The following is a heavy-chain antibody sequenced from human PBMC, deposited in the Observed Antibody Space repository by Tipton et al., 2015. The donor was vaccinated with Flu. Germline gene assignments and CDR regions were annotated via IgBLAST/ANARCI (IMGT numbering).Heavy chain of an antibody. V-gene: IGHV4-4*07. Sequence: TLSLTCSVSGGSITKSYWSWLRQPAGKGLEWIGRIYTSGSTTYNPSLKSRVTISVDTSKNQFSLKLNSVTATDTAVYYCARDYCSGGICYPDYWGQGTLVTVSS. CDR2: IYTSGST. D-gene: IGHD2-15*01. CDR1: GGSITKSY. CDR3: ARDYCSGGICYPDY. J-gene: IGHJ4*02.